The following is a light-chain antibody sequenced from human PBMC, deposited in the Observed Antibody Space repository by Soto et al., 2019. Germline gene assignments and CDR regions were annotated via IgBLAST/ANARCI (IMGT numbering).Light chain of an antibody. Sequence: DIQMTQSPSTLSASVGDRVTITCRASQDVNDWLAWYQQRPGEAPRLLIYDASTLQSGVPSRFTGSGSGTEFTLTISTLQPDDFATYFCQQYNGRWTFGQGTKVEIK. CDR1: QDVNDW. J-gene: IGKJ1*01. CDR2: DAS. CDR3: QQYNGRWT. V-gene: IGKV1-5*01.